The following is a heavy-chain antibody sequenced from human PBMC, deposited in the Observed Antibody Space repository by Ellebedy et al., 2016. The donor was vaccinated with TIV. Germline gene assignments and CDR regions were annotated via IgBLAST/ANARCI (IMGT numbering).Heavy chain of an antibody. Sequence: GESLKISCAASGFTFSNAWMSWVRQAPGKGLEWVGRIKSKTDGGTTDYAAPVKGRFTISRDDSKNTLYLQMNSLKTEDTAVYYCTTETTVTTLPASGTSYWGQGTLVTVSP. CDR1: GFTFSNAW. CDR3: TTETTVTTLPASGTSY. V-gene: IGHV3-15*01. D-gene: IGHD4-17*01. CDR2: IKSKTDGGTT. J-gene: IGHJ4*02.